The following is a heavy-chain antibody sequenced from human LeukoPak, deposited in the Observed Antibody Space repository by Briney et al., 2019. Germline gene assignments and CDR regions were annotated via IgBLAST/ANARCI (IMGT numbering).Heavy chain of an antibody. V-gene: IGHV3-48*01. CDR2: ISSSSSTI. CDR1: GFTFSSHS. CDR3: ARSWYGYFQH. J-gene: IGHJ1*01. D-gene: IGHD6-13*01. Sequence: GGSLRLSCAASGFTFSSHSMNWVRQAPGKGLEWVSYISSSSSTIYYADSVKGRFTISRDNAKNSLYLQMNSLRAEDTAVYYCARSWYGYFQHWGQGTLVTVSS.